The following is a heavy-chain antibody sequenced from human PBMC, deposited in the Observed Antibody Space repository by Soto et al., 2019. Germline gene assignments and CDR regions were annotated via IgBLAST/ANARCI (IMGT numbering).Heavy chain of an antibody. CDR2: IYHSGST. CDR1: GGSISSGGYS. J-gene: IGHJ5*02. Sequence: PSETLSLTCAVSGGSISSGGYSWSWIRQPPGKGLEWIGYIYHSGSTYYNPSLKSRVTISVDRSKNQFSLKLSSVTAADTAVYYCARLGGYYQSLDPSGQGTLVTVSS. CDR3: ARLGGYYQSLDP. D-gene: IGHD3-22*01. V-gene: IGHV4-30-2*01.